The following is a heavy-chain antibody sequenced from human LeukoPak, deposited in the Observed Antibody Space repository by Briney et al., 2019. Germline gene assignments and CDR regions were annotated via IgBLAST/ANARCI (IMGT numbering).Heavy chain of an antibody. CDR3: ARASIGTYYYFDY. CDR1: GGSISSYS. D-gene: IGHD1-26*01. J-gene: IGHJ4*02. CDR2: IYTSGTT. Sequence: PSETLSLTCTVSGGSISSYSWNWIRQPAGKGLEWIGRIYTSGTTNYDPSLKSRVTMSVDTSRNQFSLKLNSVTAADTAVYYCARASIGTYYYFDYWGQGTLVTVSS. V-gene: IGHV4-4*07.